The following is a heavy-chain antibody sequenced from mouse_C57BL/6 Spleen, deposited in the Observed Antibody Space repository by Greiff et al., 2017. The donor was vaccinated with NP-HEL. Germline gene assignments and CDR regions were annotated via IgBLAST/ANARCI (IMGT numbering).Heavy chain of an antibody. CDR3: ARGIYDGYYDGAY. CDR1: GYTFTDYN. D-gene: IGHD2-3*01. J-gene: IGHJ3*01. Sequence: VQLQPSGPELVTPGASVKMSCKASGYTFTDYNMPWVKQSHGKRLEWIGYINTHNGCPSYKQKFKGKGTLTVNKSSSTAYMELRSLTAEDSAVYYCARGIYDGYYDGAYWGQGTLVTVSA. CDR2: INTHNGCP. V-gene: IGHV1-22*01.